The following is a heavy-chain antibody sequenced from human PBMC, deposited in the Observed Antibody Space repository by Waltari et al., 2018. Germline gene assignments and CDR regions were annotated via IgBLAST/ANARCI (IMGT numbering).Heavy chain of an antibody. Sequence: EVQLEQSGAEMKKPGQSLTISCQASGYSFPIYWIAWVRQMPGKGLEWMGIISPGASNTRYIPSFQGQATISAYKSISTAYLRWRRLTVSAPALYYCAKESHYAKDTFDIWGQGTMVTGSS. CDR3: AKESHYAKDTFDI. D-gene: IGHD1-26*01. CDR1: GYSFPIYW. J-gene: IGHJ3*02. CDR2: ISPGASNT. V-gene: IGHV5-51*01.